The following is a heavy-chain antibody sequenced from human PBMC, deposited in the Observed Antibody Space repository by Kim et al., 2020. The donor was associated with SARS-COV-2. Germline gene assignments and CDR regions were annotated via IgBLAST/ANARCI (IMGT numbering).Heavy chain of an antibody. Sequence: GGSLRLSCAASGFTFSSYGMHWVRQAPGKGLEWVAVIWYDGSNKYYADSVKGRFTISRDNSKNTLYLQMNSLRAEDTAVYYCARDGPGGYSSGSYYFDYWGQGTLVTVSS. J-gene: IGHJ4*02. CDR2: IWYDGSNK. CDR3: ARDGPGGYSSGSYYFDY. V-gene: IGHV3-33*01. CDR1: GFTFSSYG. D-gene: IGHD6-19*01.